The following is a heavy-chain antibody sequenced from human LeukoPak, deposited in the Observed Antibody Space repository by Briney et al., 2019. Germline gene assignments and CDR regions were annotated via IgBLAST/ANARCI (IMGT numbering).Heavy chain of an antibody. Sequence: ASVKVSCKASGNTFTDNYMHWVRQAPGQGLEWMGWISPNSGGTNYAQKFQGRVTMTRDTSISTAYMELSRLRSDDTAMYYCARDLRLYSGSSDYFDYWGQGTLVTVSS. CDR3: ARDLRLYSGSSDYFDY. CDR2: ISPNSGGT. J-gene: IGHJ4*02. D-gene: IGHD1-26*01. V-gene: IGHV1-2*02. CDR1: GNTFTDNY.